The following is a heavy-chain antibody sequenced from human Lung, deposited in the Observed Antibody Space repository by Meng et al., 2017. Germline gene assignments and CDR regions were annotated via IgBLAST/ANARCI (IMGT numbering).Heavy chain of an antibody. J-gene: IGHJ2*01. Sequence: QVQLQQWGAGLLEPSETLSLTCAVYGGSFSGYYWSWIRQPPGKGLEWIGEINHSGSTNYNPSLKSRVTISVDTSKNQFSLKLSSVTAADTAVYYCARPKQANWYFDLWGRGTLVTVSS. CDR1: GGSFSGYY. CDR2: INHSGST. D-gene: IGHD1/OR15-1a*01. V-gene: IGHV4-34*01. CDR3: ARPKQANWYFDL.